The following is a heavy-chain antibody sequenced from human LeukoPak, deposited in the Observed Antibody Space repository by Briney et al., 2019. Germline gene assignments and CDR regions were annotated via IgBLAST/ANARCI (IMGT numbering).Heavy chain of an antibody. Sequence: PSETLSLTCIVSGRSISSYYWSWIRQPPGEGLEWIGYIHYSGSTNYNPSLKSRVTISVDTSKNQFSLKLSSVTAADTAVYYCAKSRSGTAWYFDLWGRGTLVTVSS. V-gene: IGHV4-59*01. CDR1: GRSISSYY. CDR3: AKSRSGTAWYFDL. D-gene: IGHD3-10*01. CDR2: IHYSGST. J-gene: IGHJ2*01.